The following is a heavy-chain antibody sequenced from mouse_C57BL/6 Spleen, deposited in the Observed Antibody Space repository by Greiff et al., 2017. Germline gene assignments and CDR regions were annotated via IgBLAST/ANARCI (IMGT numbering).Heavy chain of an antibody. CDR3: ARRGNWDVYFGV. J-gene: IGHJ1*03. CDR1: GYAFSSSW. CDR2: IYPGDGDT. V-gene: IGHV1-82*01. Sequence: QVQLQEPGPELVKPGASVKISCKASGYAFSSSWMNWVKQRPGKGLEWIGRIYPGDGDTNYNGKFKGKATLTVDKSSSTAYMQLSSLTSEDSAVYFWARRGNWDVYFGVGGTGTTVSVAS. D-gene: IGHD4-1*01.